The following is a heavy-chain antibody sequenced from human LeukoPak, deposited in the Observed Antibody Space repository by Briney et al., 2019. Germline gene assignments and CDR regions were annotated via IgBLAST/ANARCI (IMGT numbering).Heavy chain of an antibody. CDR1: GFTFSSYG. CDR3: AKAGDYYGSGNYDPTGDY. V-gene: IGHV3-30*02. D-gene: IGHD3-10*01. Sequence: GGSLRLSCAASGFTFSSYGMHWVRQAPGKGLEWVAFIRNDGSNKYYADSVKGRFTISRDNSKNTLYLQMNSLRAEDTAVYYCAKAGDYYGSGNYDPTGDYWGQGTLVTVFS. CDR2: IRNDGSNK. J-gene: IGHJ4*02.